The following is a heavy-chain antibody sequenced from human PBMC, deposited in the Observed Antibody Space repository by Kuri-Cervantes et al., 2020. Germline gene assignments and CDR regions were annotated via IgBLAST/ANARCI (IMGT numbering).Heavy chain of an antibody. CDR2: ISCDGSNK. Sequence: GGSLRLSCAASGFTFSSYGMHWVRQAPGKGLEWVAVISCDGSNKYYADSVKGRFTISRDNSKNTLYLQMNSLRAEDTAVYYCASATTYSGSSPLFYWGQGTLVTVSS. V-gene: IGHV3-30*03. D-gene: IGHD6-6*01. CDR3: ASATTYSGSSPLFY. J-gene: IGHJ4*02. CDR1: GFTFSSYG.